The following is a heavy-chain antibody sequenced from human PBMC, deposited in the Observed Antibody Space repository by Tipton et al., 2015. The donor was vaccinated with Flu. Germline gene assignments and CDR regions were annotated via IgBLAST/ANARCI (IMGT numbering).Heavy chain of an antibody. CDR2: ISSSSSYI. V-gene: IGHV3-21*01. CDR1: GFTFSSYS. CDR3: ARDGKGMREQWLNLVDY. J-gene: IGHJ4*02. D-gene: IGHD6-19*01. Sequence: SLRLSCAASGFTFSSYSMNWVRQAPGKGLEWVSSISSSSSYIYYADSVKGRFTISRDNAKNSLYLQMNSLRAEDTAVYYCARDGKGMREQWLNLVDYWGQGTLVTVSS.